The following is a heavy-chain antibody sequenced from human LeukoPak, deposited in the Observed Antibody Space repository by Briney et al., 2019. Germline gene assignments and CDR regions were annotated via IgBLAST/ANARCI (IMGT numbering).Heavy chain of an antibody. D-gene: IGHD2-15*01. Sequence: EASVTVSCTASGYTFTSYDISWVRQAPGQGLEWMGWISAYNGNTNYAQKLQGRVTMTTDTSTSTAYMELRSLRSDDTAVYYCARGGCSGGSCYFYYYGMDVWGQGTTVTVSS. V-gene: IGHV1-18*01. J-gene: IGHJ6*02. CDR1: GYTFTSYD. CDR3: ARGGCSGGSCYFYYYGMDV. CDR2: ISAYNGNT.